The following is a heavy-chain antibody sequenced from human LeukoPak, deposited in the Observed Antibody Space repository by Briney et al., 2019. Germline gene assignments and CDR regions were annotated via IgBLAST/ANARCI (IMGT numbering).Heavy chain of an antibody. D-gene: IGHD6-19*01. CDR1: GGSISSYY. CDR3: ARGWDSCGWDY. CDR2: IYYSGST. J-gene: IGHJ4*02. Sequence: SETLSLTCTVSGGSISSYYWSWIRQPPGKGLEWIGYIYYSGSTNYNPSLKSRVTISVDTSKNQFSLKLSSVTAADTAVYYCARGWDSCGWDYWGQGTLVTVSS. V-gene: IGHV4-59*01.